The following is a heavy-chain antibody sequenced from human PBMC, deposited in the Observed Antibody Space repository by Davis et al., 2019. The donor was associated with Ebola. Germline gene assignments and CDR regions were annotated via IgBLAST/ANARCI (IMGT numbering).Heavy chain of an antibody. CDR2: ISSSSSYI. CDR3: ASRGHLAWNDPYYYYGMDV. Sequence: PGGSLRLSCAASGFTFSSYSMNWVRQAPGKGLEWVSSISSSSSYIYYADSVKGRFTISRDNAKNSLYLQMNSLRAEDTAVYYCASRGHLAWNDPYYYYGMDVWGQGTTVTVSS. D-gene: IGHD1-1*01. V-gene: IGHV3-21*01. CDR1: GFTFSSYS. J-gene: IGHJ6*02.